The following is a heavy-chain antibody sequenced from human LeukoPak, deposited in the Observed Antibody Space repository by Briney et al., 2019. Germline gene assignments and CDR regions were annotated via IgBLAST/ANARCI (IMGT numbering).Heavy chain of an antibody. J-gene: IGHJ4*02. CDR1: GGSISSSSYY. D-gene: IGHD3-3*01. Sequence: PSETLSLTCTVSGGSISSSSYYWGWIRQPPGKGLEWIGSIYYSGSTYYNPSLKSRVTISVDTSKNQFSLKLSSVTAADTAVYYCARHEGLDFWSGYYTDGFDYWGQGTLVTVSS. CDR2: IYYSGST. CDR3: ARHEGLDFWSGYYTDGFDY. V-gene: IGHV4-39*01.